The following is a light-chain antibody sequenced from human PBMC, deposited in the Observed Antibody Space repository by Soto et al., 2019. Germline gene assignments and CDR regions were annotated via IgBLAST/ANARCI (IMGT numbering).Light chain of an antibody. CDR2: AAS. Sequence: DIQMTQSPSSLSASVGDRVTITCRASQSISSYLNWYQQKPGKAPNLLIYAASSLQSGVPSRFSGSGSGTDFTLTISSLQPEDFATYDCQQGYSSPTFGGGTKVEIK. CDR1: QSISSY. V-gene: IGKV1-39*01. CDR3: QQGYSSPT. J-gene: IGKJ4*01.